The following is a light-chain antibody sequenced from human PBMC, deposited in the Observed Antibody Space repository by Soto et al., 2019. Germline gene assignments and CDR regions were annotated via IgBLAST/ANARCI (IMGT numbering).Light chain of an antibody. CDR3: QQYYSAPFT. CDR1: RSVLFSSNNKNY. Sequence: DIVMTQSPASLAVSLGERATINCKSSRSVLFSSNNKNYLAWYQQKPGQPPKLLIYWASTRESGVPDRFSGSGSGTDFTLTINSLQAEYVAVYYCQQYYSAPFTFGPGTKVDI. J-gene: IGKJ3*01. V-gene: IGKV4-1*01. CDR2: WAS.